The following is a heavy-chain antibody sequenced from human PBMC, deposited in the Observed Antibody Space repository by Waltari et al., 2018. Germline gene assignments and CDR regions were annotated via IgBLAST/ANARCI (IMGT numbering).Heavy chain of an antibody. Sequence: EVQLVESGGGLVQPGGFLRLYCAASGFTFSSYAMSWVRQAPGKVLEWVSAISGSGGSTYCTDSVKVRFTISRDNSKNTRYLQMNSLRAEDTAVYYCAKGYSTSWFDYWGQGTLVTVSS. J-gene: IGHJ4*02. CDR1: GFTFSSYA. CDR2: ISGSGGST. D-gene: IGHD6-13*01. CDR3: AKGYSTSWFDY. V-gene: IGHV3-23*04.